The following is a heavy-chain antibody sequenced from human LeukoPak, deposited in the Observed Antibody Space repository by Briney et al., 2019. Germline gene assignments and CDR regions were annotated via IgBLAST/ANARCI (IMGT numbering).Heavy chain of an antibody. CDR3: ARTLDSSGWYQDFDY. CDR1: GYTFTGYY. CDR2: INPNGGGT. V-gene: IGHV1-2*06. D-gene: IGHD6-19*01. J-gene: IGHJ4*02. Sequence: ASVKVSCKASGYTFTGYYMHWVRQAPGQGLEWMGRINPNGGGTNYAQKFQGRVTMTRDTSISTAYMELSRLRSDDTAVYYCARTLDSSGWYQDFDYWGQGTLVTVSS.